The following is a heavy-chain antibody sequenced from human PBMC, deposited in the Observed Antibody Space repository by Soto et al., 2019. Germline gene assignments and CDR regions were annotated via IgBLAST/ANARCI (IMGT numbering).Heavy chain of an antibody. CDR2: ISYDGSNK. V-gene: IGHV3-30*18. Sequence: QVQLVESGGGVVQPGRSLRLSCAASGFTFSSFVMHWVRQAPGKGLEWVAVISYDGSNKYYEDSVKGRFTISRDNSNNTLYLQMNSLRAEDTALYYSAKDGKAKDDIVSTAHLDFWGQGTLVSVSS. D-gene: IGHD5-12*01. CDR3: AKDGKAKDDIVSTAHLDF. CDR1: GFTFSSFV. J-gene: IGHJ4*02.